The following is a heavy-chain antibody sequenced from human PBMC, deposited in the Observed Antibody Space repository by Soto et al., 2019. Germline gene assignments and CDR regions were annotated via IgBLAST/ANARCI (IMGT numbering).Heavy chain of an antibody. V-gene: IGHV4-59*01. J-gene: IGHJ4*02. CDR3: ARVDPNYYDSSGYYPYFDY. Sequence: PSETLSLTCTVSGGSISSYYWSWIRQPPGKGLEWIGYIYYSGSTNYNPSLKSRVTISVDTSKNQFSLKLSSVTAADTAVYYCARVDPNYYDSSGYYPYFDYWGQGTLVTVSS. CDR2: IYYSGST. CDR1: GGSISSYY. D-gene: IGHD3-22*01.